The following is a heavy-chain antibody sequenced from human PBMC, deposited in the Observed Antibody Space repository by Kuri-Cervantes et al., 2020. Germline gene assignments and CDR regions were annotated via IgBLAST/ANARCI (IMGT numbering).Heavy chain of an antibody. CDR3: ARGDMVRGVVDYYYYGMDV. CDR1: GYTFTSYD. Sequence: ASVKVSCKASGYTFTSYDISWVRQAPGQGLEWMGIINPSGGSTNYAQKFQGRVTMTRDTSTSTVYMELSSLRSEDTAVYYCARGDMVRGVVDYYYYGMDVWGQGTTVTVSS. J-gene: IGHJ6*02. CDR2: INPSGGST. D-gene: IGHD3-10*01. V-gene: IGHV1-46*01.